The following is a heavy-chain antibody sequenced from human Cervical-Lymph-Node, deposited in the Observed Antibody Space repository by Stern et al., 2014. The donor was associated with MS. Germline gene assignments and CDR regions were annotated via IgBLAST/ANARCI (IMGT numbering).Heavy chain of an antibody. CDR3: ASHRDGHNPFDY. D-gene: IGHD5-24*01. CDR1: GLTFNRYS. J-gene: IGHJ4*02. V-gene: IGHV3-21*01. Sequence: QLVQSGGGLVKPGGSLRLSCVASGLTFNRYSMNWVRQAPGKGLEWVSSISSGSGAINYVDSVKGRFTISRDNAANSLDLQMNSLRVEDTAVYYCASHRDGHNPFDYWGQGTLVTVSS. CDR2: ISSGSGAI.